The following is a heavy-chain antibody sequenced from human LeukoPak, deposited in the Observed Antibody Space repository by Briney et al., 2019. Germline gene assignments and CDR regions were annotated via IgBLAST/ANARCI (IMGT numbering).Heavy chain of an antibody. CDR2: IYYSGST. CDR1: GGSISSSTYY. CDR3: ARNRYYYGSGNYGVPNWFDP. D-gene: IGHD3-10*01. V-gene: IGHV4-39*01. J-gene: IGHJ5*02. Sequence: SETLSLTCTVSGGSISSSTYYWGWIRQAPGKGLEWIGSIYYSGSTYYNPSLKSRVTISVDTSKNQFSLKLNSVTAADTAVYYCARNRYYYGSGNYGVPNWFDPWGQGTLVTVSS.